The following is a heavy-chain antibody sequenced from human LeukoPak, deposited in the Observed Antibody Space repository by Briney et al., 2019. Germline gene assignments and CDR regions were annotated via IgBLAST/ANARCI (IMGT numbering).Heavy chain of an antibody. D-gene: IGHD2-2*01. Sequence: GGSLRLSCAASGFTFDDYAMHWVRQAPGKGLEWVSGISRNSGSIGYADSVKGRFTISRDNAKNSLYLQMNSLRAEDTALYYCAKARGYCSSTSCYGGFDYWGQGTLVTVSS. V-gene: IGHV3-9*01. J-gene: IGHJ4*02. CDR2: ISRNSGSI. CDR1: GFTFDDYA. CDR3: AKARGYCSSTSCYGGFDY.